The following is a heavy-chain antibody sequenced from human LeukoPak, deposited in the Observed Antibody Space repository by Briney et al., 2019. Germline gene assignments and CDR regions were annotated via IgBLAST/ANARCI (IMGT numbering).Heavy chain of an antibody. V-gene: IGHV3-30*03. J-gene: IGHJ1*01. CDR1: GFTFNNYG. CDR3: ATGGNYYYTH. Sequence: PGKSLRLSCAASGFTFNNYGMHWVRQAPGKGLEWVAVISYDGRNKHYPDSVKGRFTISKDISKNTLYVQMNSLRAEDTAVYYCATGGNYYYTHWGQGTLVTVSS. CDR2: ISYDGRNK. D-gene: IGHD3-16*01.